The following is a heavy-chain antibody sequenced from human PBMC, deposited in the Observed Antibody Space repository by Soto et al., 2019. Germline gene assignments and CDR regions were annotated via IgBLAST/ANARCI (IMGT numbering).Heavy chain of an antibody. Sequence: QVQLVQSGAEVKKPGASVKVSCKASGYTFTSYDINWVRQATGQGLEWMGWMNPNSGNTGYAQKFQGRVTMTRNTSINTAYMELSSLRSEDTAVYYCARGRIAARPLDYYYYYYMDVWGKGTTVTVSS. V-gene: IGHV1-8*01. CDR3: ARGRIAARPLDYYYYYYMDV. CDR2: MNPNSGNT. D-gene: IGHD6-6*01. CDR1: GYTFTSYD. J-gene: IGHJ6*03.